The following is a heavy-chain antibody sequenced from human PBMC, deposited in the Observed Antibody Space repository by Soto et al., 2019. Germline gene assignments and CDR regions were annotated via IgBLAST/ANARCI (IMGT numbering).Heavy chain of an antibody. V-gene: IGHV1-46*02. J-gene: IGHJ5*02. CDR3: ARDFGRHGAVDTTGWFDP. CDR1: GYTFNSFY. CDR2: INPTDGSV. Sequence: QVQLVQSGAEVKKPGASVKVSCTASGYTFNSFYMHWVRQAPGQGLEWIGMINPTDGSVSFAQKFQDRVTLTTDRPTSTVDMELSSLTREDTAVYFCARDFGRHGAVDTTGWFDPWGQGTLVTVSS. D-gene: IGHD3-3*01.